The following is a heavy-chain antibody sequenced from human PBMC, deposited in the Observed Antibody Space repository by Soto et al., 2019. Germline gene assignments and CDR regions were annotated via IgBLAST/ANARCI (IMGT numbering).Heavy chain of an antibody. J-gene: IGHJ4*02. D-gene: IGHD3-10*01. V-gene: IGHV3-30*18. Sequence: QVQLVESGGGVVQPGRSLRLSCAASGFTFSSYGMHWVRQAPGKGLEWVALISYDGSDHYYAGSVKGRFTISRDNSKNTLYLQMNSLRAEDTAVYYCAKVMGVRGVTSGADYWGQGTLVTVSS. CDR2: ISYDGSDH. CDR3: AKVMGVRGVTSGADY. CDR1: GFTFSSYG.